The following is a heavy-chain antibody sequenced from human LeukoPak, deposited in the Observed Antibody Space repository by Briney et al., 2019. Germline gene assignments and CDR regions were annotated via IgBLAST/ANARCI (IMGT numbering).Heavy chain of an antibody. CDR2: ISSNGGST. J-gene: IGHJ4*02. V-gene: IGHV3-64*01. Sequence: GGSLRLSCAASGFTFSSYAMHWVRQAPGKGLEYVSAISSNGGSTYYANSVKGRFTISRDNSKNTLYLQMGSLRAEDMAVYYCARGPPAIVGATTSDYWGQGTLVTVSS. CDR3: ARGPPAIVGATTSDY. CDR1: GFTFSSYA. D-gene: IGHD1-26*01.